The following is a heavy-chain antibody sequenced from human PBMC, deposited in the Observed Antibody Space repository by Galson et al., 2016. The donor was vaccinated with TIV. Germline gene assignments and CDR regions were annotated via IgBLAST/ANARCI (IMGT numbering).Heavy chain of an antibody. CDR1: GNTFTNYY. Sequence: SVKVSCKAYGNTFTNYYMNWIRQAPGQGLEWMGIINTKGDYSTYAQKFQGGVTMTRDTSTSTVSMELRNLRSEDTAVYYCATERPGAEVDGWGDWGQGTLVIVSS. J-gene: IGHJ4*02. V-gene: IGHV1-46*01. D-gene: IGHD3-10*01. CDR3: ATERPGAEVDGWGD. CDR2: INTKGDYS.